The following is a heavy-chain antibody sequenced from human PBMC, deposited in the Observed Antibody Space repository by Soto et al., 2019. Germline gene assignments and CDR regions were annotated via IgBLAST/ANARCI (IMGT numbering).Heavy chain of an antibody. D-gene: IGHD3-10*02. CDR3: AKGDVRGPTSV. Sequence: DVQLVESGGGLVQPGRSLRLSCAASGFTFDDYAMHWVRQAPGKGLEWVSGISWNSGSIGYADSVKGRFTISRDNAKNSLYRQMNSLRAEDTALYYCAKGDVRGPTSVWGQGTLVTVSS. V-gene: IGHV3-9*01. CDR1: GFTFDDYA. J-gene: IGHJ4*02. CDR2: ISWNSGSI.